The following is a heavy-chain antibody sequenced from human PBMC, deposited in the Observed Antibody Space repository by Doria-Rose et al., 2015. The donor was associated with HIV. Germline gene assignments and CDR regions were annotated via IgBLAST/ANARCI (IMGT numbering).Heavy chain of an antibody. Sequence: QVTLKESGPVLVKPTETLTLTCTVSGVSLSSPGMGVSWIRQPPGKALEWLANFFSDDERSYIPSLKIRLTISRGTSKSQVVLTMTDMDPVDTATYYCARIKSSRWYHKYYFDFWGQGTLVIVSA. CDR3: ARIKSSRWYHKYYFDF. CDR2: FFSDDER. CDR1: GVSLSSPGMG. D-gene: IGHD6-13*01. V-gene: IGHV2-26*01. J-gene: IGHJ4*02.